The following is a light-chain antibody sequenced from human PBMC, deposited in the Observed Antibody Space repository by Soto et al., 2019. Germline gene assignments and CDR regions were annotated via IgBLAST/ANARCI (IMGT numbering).Light chain of an antibody. CDR2: GAS. Sequence: EIVMTQSPATLSVSPGERATLSCRASQSVSTNLAWYQQKPVQAPRRLIDGASTRATGIPARLSGSGSGTDFTRIISSLQSGDFAVYYCQQYNKWPCAFGGGAKVEIK. V-gene: IGKV3-15*01. CDR1: QSVSTN. J-gene: IGKJ4*01. CDR3: QQYNKWPCA.